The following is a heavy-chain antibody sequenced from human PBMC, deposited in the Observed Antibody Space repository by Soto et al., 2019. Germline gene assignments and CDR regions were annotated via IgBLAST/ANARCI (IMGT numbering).Heavy chain of an antibody. D-gene: IGHD3-10*01. Sequence: EVQLVEAGGGLVKPGGSLRLSCAASGFTFSSYSMNWVRQAPGKGLEWVSFISTSGRYIKYADSGKGRFTVSRDNANNSLYLQMKSLRAEDTAVYYCAKDEGSGSETPDYWGQGTLVTVSS. V-gene: IGHV3-21*01. J-gene: IGHJ4*02. CDR3: AKDEGSGSETPDY. CDR1: GFTFSSYS. CDR2: ISTSGRYI.